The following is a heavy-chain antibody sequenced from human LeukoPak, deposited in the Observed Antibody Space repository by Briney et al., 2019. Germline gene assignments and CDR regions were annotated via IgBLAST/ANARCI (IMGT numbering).Heavy chain of an antibody. Sequence: SETLSLTCAVYGGSFSGYYWSWIRQPPGKGLEWIGEINHSGSTNYNPSLKSRVTISVDTSKNQFSLKLSSVTAADTAVYYCARLTIWSGYYNPDYWGQGTLLTLSS. CDR2: INHSGST. CDR1: GGSFSGYY. V-gene: IGHV4-34*01. CDR3: ARLTIWSGYYNPDY. D-gene: IGHD3-3*01. J-gene: IGHJ4*02.